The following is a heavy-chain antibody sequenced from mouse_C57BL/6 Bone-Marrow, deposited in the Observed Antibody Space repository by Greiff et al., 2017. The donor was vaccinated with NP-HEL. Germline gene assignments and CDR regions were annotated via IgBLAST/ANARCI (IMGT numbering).Heavy chain of an antibody. Sequence: QVQLQQPGAELVMPGASVKLSCKASGYTFTSYWMHWVKQRPGQGLEWIGEIDPSDSYTNYNQKFKGKSTLTVDKSSSTAYMQLSSLTSEDSAVYYGARELLRPYYAMDYWGQGTSVTVSS. J-gene: IGHJ4*01. CDR3: ARELLRPYYAMDY. D-gene: IGHD1-1*01. CDR1: GYTFTSYW. V-gene: IGHV1-69*01. CDR2: IDPSDSYT.